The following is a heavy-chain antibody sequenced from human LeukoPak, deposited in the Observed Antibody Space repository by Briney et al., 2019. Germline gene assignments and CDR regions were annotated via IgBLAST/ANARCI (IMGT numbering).Heavy chain of an antibody. J-gene: IGHJ4*02. V-gene: IGHV3-53*01. D-gene: IGHD3-3*01. CDR1: GFTVSSNY. Sequence: GGSLRLSCAASGFTVSSNYMSWVRQAPGKGLEWVSVIYSGGSTYYADSVKGRFTISRDNSKNTLYLQMNSLRAEATAVYYCARAIQGYDFWSGYTYYFDYWGQGTLVTVSS. CDR3: ARAIQGYDFWSGYTYYFDY. CDR2: IYSGGST.